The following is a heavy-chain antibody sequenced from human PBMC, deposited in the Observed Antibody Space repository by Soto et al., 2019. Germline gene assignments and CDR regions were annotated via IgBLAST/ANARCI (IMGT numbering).Heavy chain of an antibody. V-gene: IGHV3-30*18. CDR3: AKDQNCGGDCSYPYYYYSGMDV. J-gene: IGHJ6*02. CDR1: GFTFSSYG. D-gene: IGHD2-21*02. CDR2: ISYDGSNK. Sequence: QVQLVESGGGVVQPGRSLRLSCAASGFTFSSYGMHWVRQAPGKGLEWVAVISYDGSNKYYADSVKGRFTISRDNSKNTLYLQMNSVRAEDTAVYYCAKDQNCGGDCSYPYYYYSGMDVWGQGTTVTVSS.